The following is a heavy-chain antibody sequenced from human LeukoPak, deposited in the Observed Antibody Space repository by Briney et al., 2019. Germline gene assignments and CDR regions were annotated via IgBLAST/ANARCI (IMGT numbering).Heavy chain of an antibody. CDR3: AREYYDFWRNGMDV. CDR2: ISSSSTTI. D-gene: IGHD3-3*01. Sequence: PGGSLRLSCAASGFTFSSYSMNWVRQAPGKGLEWVSYISSSSTTIHYADSVKGRFTISRDNAKNSVYLQMNSLRAEDTAVYYCAREYYDFWRNGMDVWGKGTTVTVSS. J-gene: IGHJ6*04. V-gene: IGHV3-48*01. CDR1: GFTFSSYS.